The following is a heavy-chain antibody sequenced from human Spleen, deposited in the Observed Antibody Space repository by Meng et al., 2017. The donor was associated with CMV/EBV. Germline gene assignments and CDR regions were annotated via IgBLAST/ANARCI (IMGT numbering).Heavy chain of an antibody. CDR2: INWNGGST. J-gene: IGHJ5*02. Sequence: ETLSLTCAASGFTFDDYGMNWVRQVPGKGLDWVSGINWNGGSTGYADSVQGRFTISRDNAKNTLHLQMNSLRVEDTALYYCVRSTGLDWFDLWGQGTLVTVSS. CDR3: VRSTGLDWFDL. CDR1: GFTFDDYG. V-gene: IGHV3-20*04. D-gene: IGHD3-16*01.